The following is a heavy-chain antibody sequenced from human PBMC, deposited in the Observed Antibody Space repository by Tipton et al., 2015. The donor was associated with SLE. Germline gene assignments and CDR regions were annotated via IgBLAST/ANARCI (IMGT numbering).Heavy chain of an antibody. CDR1: GGSISSHY. Sequence: TLSLTCTVSGGSISSHYWSWIRQPPGKGLEWIGYIYYSGGTNYNPPLKSRVTISVDTSKNQFSLKLSSVTAADTAVYYCARDPWLVGDYYMDVWGKGTTVTVSS. D-gene: IGHD6-19*01. CDR2: IYYSGGT. J-gene: IGHJ6*03. CDR3: ARDPWLVGDYYMDV. V-gene: IGHV4-59*11.